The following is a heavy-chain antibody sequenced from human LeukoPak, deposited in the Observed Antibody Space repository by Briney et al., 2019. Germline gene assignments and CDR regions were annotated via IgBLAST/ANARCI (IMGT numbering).Heavy chain of an antibody. J-gene: IGHJ4*02. CDR3: ARGPDYYGSGSYYPDY. D-gene: IGHD3-10*01. Sequence: SETLSLTCTVSGGSISSYYWGWIRQPPGKGLEWIGYIYYSGSTNYNPSLKSRVTISADTSKNQFSLKLSSVTAADTAVYYCARGPDYYGSGSYYPDYWGQGTLVTVSS. CDR2: IYYSGST. CDR1: GGSISSYY. V-gene: IGHV4-59*01.